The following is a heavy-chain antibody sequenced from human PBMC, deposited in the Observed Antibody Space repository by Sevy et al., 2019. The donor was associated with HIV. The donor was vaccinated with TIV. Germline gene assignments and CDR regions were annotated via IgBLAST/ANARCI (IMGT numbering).Heavy chain of an antibody. CDR3: ARDRVTYYYDSSGYYTSGYGMDV. J-gene: IGHJ6*02. CDR1: GFTVSSNY. CDR2: IYSGDRT. V-gene: IGHV3-53*01. Sequence: GGSLRLSCAASGFTVSSNYMSWVRQAPGKGLEWVSVIYSGDRTDYADSVKGRFTISRDNSKNTLYLQMKSLRAEDTAVYYCARDRVTYYYDSSGYYTSGYGMDVWGQGTTVTVSS. D-gene: IGHD3-22*01.